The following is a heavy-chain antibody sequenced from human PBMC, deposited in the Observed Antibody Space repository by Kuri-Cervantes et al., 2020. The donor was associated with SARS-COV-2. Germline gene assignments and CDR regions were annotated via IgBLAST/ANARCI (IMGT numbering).Heavy chain of an antibody. Sequence: SETLSLTCAVYGGSFSGYYWSWIRQPPGKGLEWIGEINHSGSTNYNPSLKSRVTISVDTSKNQFSLKLSSVTAADTAVYYCARGVVGYCTNGVCYRPYYYGMDVWVQGTTVTVSS. V-gene: IGHV4-34*01. CDR1: GGSFSGYY. J-gene: IGHJ6*02. D-gene: IGHD2-8*01. CDR2: INHSGST. CDR3: ARGVVGYCTNGVCYRPYYYGMDV.